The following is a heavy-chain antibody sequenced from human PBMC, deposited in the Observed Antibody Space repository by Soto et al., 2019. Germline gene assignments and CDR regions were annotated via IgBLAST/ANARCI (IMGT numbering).Heavy chain of an antibody. CDR3: AKKLTTVAGTTKPFDY. CDR2: ISGSGATT. V-gene: IGHV3-23*01. J-gene: IGHJ4*02. Sequence: GGSLRLSCAASGFTFSDYVVSWVRQAPGRGLEWVSAISGSGATTSYADSVKGRFTISRDNSKNTLFLQMNSLRAEDTALYYCAKKLTTVAGTTKPFDYWGQGTLVTVSS. D-gene: IGHD6-13*01. CDR1: GFTFSDYV.